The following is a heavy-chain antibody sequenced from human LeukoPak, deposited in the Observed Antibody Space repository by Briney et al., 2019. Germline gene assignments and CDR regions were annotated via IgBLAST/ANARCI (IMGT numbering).Heavy chain of an antibody. Sequence: GGSLRVSCAASGFTFSTYEMNWVRRAPGKGLEWVSYISSSGGTIYYADSVKGRFTISRDNAKSSLYLQMNSLRAEDTAVYYCARGWFDYWGQGTLVTVSS. V-gene: IGHV3-48*03. CDR1: GFTFSTYE. CDR2: ISSSGGTI. CDR3: ARGWFDY. J-gene: IGHJ5*01.